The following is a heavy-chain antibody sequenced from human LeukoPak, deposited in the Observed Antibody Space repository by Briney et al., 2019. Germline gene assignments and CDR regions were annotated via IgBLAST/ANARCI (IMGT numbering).Heavy chain of an antibody. J-gene: IGHJ3*02. Sequence: ASVKVSCKASGYTFTSYGIGWVRQAPGQGLEWMGWISGYNGNTNYAQKVQGRVTMTTDTSTSTAYMELRSLTSDDTAVYYCARTFYDFWSGFSNYDSFHIWGQGTLVTVSS. D-gene: IGHD3-3*01. V-gene: IGHV1-18*01. CDR2: ISGYNGNT. CDR3: ARTFYDFWSGFSNYDSFHI. CDR1: GYTFTSYG.